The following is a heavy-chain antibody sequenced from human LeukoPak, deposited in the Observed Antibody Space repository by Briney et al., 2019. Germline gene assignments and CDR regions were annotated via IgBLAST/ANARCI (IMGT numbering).Heavy chain of an antibody. Sequence: PGASVKVSCKASGYTFTNYYIHWVRQAPGQGLERMGRINPNSGDTNYAHKFQGRVTMTRDTSISTAYMELSRLRSDDTALYYCARGGTEASSGDYWGQGALVTVSS. V-gene: IGHV1-2*06. CDR2: INPNSGDT. D-gene: IGHD3-10*01. J-gene: IGHJ4*02. CDR3: ARGGTEASSGDY. CDR1: GYTFTNYY.